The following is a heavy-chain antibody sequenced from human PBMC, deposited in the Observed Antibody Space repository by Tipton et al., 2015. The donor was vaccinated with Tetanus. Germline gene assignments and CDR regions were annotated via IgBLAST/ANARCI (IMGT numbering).Heavy chain of an antibody. CDR1: SAYMSNSLYY. Sequence: TLSLTCTVSSAYMSNSLYYWGWVRQPPGKGLEWIGNIYSSGSTYYNPSLKSRVTISVDTSRNQFSLRLKSVTPADTAMYYCARDHRLSASYAGWFDPWGQGTLVTVSS. J-gene: IGHJ5*02. CDR2: IYSSGST. V-gene: IGHV4-39*07. D-gene: IGHD2-8*01. CDR3: ARDHRLSASYAGWFDP.